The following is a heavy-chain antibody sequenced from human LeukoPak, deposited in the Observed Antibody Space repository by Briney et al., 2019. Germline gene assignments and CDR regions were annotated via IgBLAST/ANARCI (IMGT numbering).Heavy chain of an antibody. CDR2: INHSGST. Sequence: SETLSLTCAVYGGSFSGYYWSWIRQPPGKGLEWIGEINHSGSTNYNPSLKSQVTISVDTSKNQFSLKLSSVTAADTAVYYCASSPMHSALIVYDYWGQGTMVTVSS. J-gene: IGHJ3*01. V-gene: IGHV4-34*01. CDR1: GGSFSGYY. D-gene: IGHD2-2*01. CDR3: ASSPMHSALIVYDY.